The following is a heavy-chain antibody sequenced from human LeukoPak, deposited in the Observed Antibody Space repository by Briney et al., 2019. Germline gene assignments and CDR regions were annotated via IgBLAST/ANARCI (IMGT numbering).Heavy chain of an antibody. Sequence: GGSLRLSCAASGFTFSDYYMSWIRQAPGKGLEWVSYISSSGSTIYYADSVKGRFTISRDNTKNSLYLQMNSLRAEDTAVYYCARGLFRSRYSSSWARPYYYGMDVWGQGTTVTVSS. CDR3: ARGLFRSRYSSSWARPYYYGMDV. CDR2: ISSSGSTI. V-gene: IGHV3-11*01. CDR1: GFTFSDYY. D-gene: IGHD6-13*01. J-gene: IGHJ6*02.